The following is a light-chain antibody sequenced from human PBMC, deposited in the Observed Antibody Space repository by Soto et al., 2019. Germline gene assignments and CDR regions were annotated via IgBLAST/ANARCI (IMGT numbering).Light chain of an antibody. CDR1: QSISNY. CDR3: QQSYSTPYT. Sequence: DIQMTQSPSSLSASVGDRVTITCRASQSISNYLNWYQQKPGKAPKLLIYGPSSLQSGITSRFSGSGSGTDFTRTISSLQPEDFATYYGQQSYSTPYTFGQGTKLEIK. V-gene: IGKV1-39*01. J-gene: IGKJ2*01. CDR2: GPS.